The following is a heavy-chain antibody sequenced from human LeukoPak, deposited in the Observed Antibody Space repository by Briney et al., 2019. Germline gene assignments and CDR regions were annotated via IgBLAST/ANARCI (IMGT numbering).Heavy chain of an antibody. Sequence: SETLSLTCTVSGGSISSGYLWGWIRQPPGKGLEWIGSIYHSGTTYYSPSLKSRVTISVDTSKNQFSLKLTSVTAADTAVYYCARGYSSSWYFNWFDPWGQGTLVTVSS. CDR1: GGSISSGYL. CDR2: IYHSGTT. V-gene: IGHV4-38-2*02. CDR3: ARGYSSSWYFNWFDP. J-gene: IGHJ5*02. D-gene: IGHD6-13*01.